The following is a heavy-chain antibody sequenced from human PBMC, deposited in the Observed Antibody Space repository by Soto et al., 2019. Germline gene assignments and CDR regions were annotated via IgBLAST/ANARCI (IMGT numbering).Heavy chain of an antibody. D-gene: IGHD6-13*01. V-gene: IGHV3-9*01. Sequence: EVQLVESGGGLVQPGRSLRLSCAASGFTFDDYAMHWVRQAPGKGLEWASGISWNSGSIGYADSVKGRFTISRDNAKNSLYLQMNSLRAEDTALYYCAKDMKKSIAAAANWFDPWGQGTLVTVSS. CDR3: AKDMKKSIAAAANWFDP. CDR2: ISWNSGSI. J-gene: IGHJ5*02. CDR1: GFTFDDYA.